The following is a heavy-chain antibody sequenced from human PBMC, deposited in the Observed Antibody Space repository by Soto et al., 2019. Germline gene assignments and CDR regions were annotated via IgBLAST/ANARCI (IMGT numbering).Heavy chain of an antibody. V-gene: IGHV1-18*01. Sequence: QVQLVQSGAEVKEPWASVKVSCKASGYTFSTFGMSWVRPAPGQGREWLGWISTDNGDTNYAQNLQDRITMTTDTSTSTDYMELRSLRSDDTDVYYCARDWRNEGLPDYWGQGTLVTVSS. CDR3: ARDWRNEGLPDY. D-gene: IGHD1-1*01. CDR2: ISTDNGDT. CDR1: GYTFSTFG. J-gene: IGHJ4*02.